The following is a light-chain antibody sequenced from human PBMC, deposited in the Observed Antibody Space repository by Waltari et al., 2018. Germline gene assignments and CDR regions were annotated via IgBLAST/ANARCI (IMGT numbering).Light chain of an antibody. V-gene: IGKV3-11*01. Sequence: EIVLTQSPATLYLSPGERATLSCRASQSVSSYLAWYQQKPGQAPRLLIYDASNRATGIPARFSGSGSGTDFTLTISSLEPEDFAVYYCQQRSNWPPKLTFGGGTKVEIK. J-gene: IGKJ4*01. CDR2: DAS. CDR3: QQRSNWPPKLT. CDR1: QSVSSY.